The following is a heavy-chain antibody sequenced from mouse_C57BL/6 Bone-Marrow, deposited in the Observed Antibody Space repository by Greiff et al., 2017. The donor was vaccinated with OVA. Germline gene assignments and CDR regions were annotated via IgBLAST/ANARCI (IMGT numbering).Heavy chain of an antibody. CDR1: GFNIKDDY. CDR2: IDPENGDT. V-gene: IGHV14-4*01. CDR3: TSYGNFDY. J-gene: IGHJ2*01. D-gene: IGHD2-1*01. Sequence: VQLKESGAELVRPGASVKLSCTASGFNIKDDYMHWVKQRPEQGLEWIGWIDPENGDTEYASKFQGKATITADTSSNTAYLQLSSLTSEDTAVYSCTSYGNFDYWGQGTTLTVSS.